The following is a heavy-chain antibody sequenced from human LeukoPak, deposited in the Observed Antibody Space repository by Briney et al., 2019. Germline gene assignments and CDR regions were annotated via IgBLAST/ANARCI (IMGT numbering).Heavy chain of an antibody. Sequence: SETLSLTCTVSGGSISSGSYYWSWIRQPAGKGLEWIGRIYTSGSTNYNPSLKSRVTISVDTSKNQFSLKLSSVTAADTAVYSCARDRKLSFDYWGQGTLVTVSS. J-gene: IGHJ4*02. CDR1: GGSISSGSYY. CDR2: IYTSGST. V-gene: IGHV4-61*02. CDR3: ARDRKLSFDY.